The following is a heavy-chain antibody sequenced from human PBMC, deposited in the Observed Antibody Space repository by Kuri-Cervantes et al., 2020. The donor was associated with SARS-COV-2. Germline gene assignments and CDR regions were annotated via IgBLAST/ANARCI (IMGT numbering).Heavy chain of an antibody. Sequence: GESLKISCAASGSTFSNAWMSWVRQAPGKGLEWDGRIKSKTDGGTTDYAAPVKGRFTISRDDSKNTLYLQMNSLKTEDTAVYYCTTVWELVEWYFDLWGRGTLVTVSS. V-gene: IGHV3-15*01. J-gene: IGHJ2*01. CDR3: TTVWELVEWYFDL. CDR1: GSTFSNAW. CDR2: IKSKTDGGTT. D-gene: IGHD1-26*01.